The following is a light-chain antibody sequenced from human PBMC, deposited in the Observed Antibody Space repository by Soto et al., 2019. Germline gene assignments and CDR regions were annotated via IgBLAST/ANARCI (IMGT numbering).Light chain of an antibody. Sequence: IVLTQSPATLSLSPGEGAPLSCRASQSVSSYLAWYQQKPGQAPRLLIYDASNRATGIPARFSGSGSGTDFTLTISSLEPEDFAVYYCQQRSNWPPITFGQGTRLEIK. V-gene: IGKV3-11*01. CDR3: QQRSNWPPIT. CDR1: QSVSSY. J-gene: IGKJ5*01. CDR2: DAS.